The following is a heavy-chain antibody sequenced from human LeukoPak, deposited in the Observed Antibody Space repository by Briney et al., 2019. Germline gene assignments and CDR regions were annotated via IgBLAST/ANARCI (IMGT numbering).Heavy chain of an antibody. Sequence: GGSLRLSCAASGFTVSSNYMSWVRQAPGKGLEWVSVIYRGGSTYYADSVKGRFTISRDNSKNTLYLQMNSLRAEDTAVYYCARDGRWLQMDYGMDVWGQGTTVTVSS. V-gene: IGHV3-66*01. CDR2: IYRGGST. CDR1: GFTVSSNY. CDR3: ARDGRWLQMDYGMDV. J-gene: IGHJ6*02. D-gene: IGHD5-24*01.